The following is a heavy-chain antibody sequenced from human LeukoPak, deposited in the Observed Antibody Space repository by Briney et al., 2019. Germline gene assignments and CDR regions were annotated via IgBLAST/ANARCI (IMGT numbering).Heavy chain of an antibody. Sequence: PGGSLRLSCAASGFTFSSYSMNWVRQAPGKGLEWVSYISSSSSTIYYADSVKGRFTISRDNAKNSLYLQMNSLRAEDTAVYYCARGWGEKGRCRGGTCNNPEFDYWGQGTLVTVSS. J-gene: IGHJ4*02. CDR1: GFTFSSYS. V-gene: IGHV3-48*01. CDR2: ISSSSSTI. CDR3: ARGWGEKGRCRGGTCNNPEFDY. D-gene: IGHD2-15*01.